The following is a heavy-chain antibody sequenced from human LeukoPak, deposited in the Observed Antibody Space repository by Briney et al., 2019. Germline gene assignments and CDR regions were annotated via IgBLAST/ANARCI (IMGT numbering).Heavy chain of an antibody. Sequence: GSLRLSCAASGFTFSSYWMNWVRQAPGKGLEWVSYISSSGSTIYYADSVKGRFTISRDNARNSLYLQMNTLRAEDTAVYSCARGADGVSSNSRGWFDPWGQGTLVTVSS. V-gene: IGHV3-48*04. CDR2: ISSSGSTI. CDR3: ARGADGVSSNSRGWFDP. J-gene: IGHJ5*02. D-gene: IGHD2-15*01. CDR1: GFTFSSYW.